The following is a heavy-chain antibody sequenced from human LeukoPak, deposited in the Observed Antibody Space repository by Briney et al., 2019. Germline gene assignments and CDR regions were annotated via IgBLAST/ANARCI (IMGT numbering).Heavy chain of an antibody. CDR3: ARIAAAGTNRIDY. CDR2: IIPIFGTA. D-gene: IGHD6-13*01. Sequence: GASVKVSCKASGGTFSSYAISWVRQAPGQGLEWMGGIIPIFGTANYAQKFQGRVTITADESTSTAYMELSSLRSEDTAVYYCARIAAAGTNRIDYWGQGTLVTVSS. J-gene: IGHJ4*02. CDR1: GGTFSSYA. V-gene: IGHV1-69*13.